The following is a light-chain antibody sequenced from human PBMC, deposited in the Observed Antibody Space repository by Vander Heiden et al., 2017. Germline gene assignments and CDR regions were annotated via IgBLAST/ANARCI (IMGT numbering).Light chain of an antibody. J-gene: IGKJ1*01. CDR3: QHYDSYSWT. Sequence: DVQMPQSPSTLSASVGDRVIITCRASQSVRSWVAWYQQKPGKAPNLLIYKVYNVESRVPSRFSGSGSETEFTLTISSLQHDEFATYYCQHYDSYSWTFGQGTTVEIK. CDR2: KVY. CDR1: QSVRSW. V-gene: IGKV1-5*03.